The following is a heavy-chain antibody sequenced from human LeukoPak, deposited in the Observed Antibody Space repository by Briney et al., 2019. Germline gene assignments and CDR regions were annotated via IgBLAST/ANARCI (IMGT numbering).Heavy chain of an antibody. CDR3: AKVVPTEDYYDSSGRRDAFDI. J-gene: IGHJ3*02. V-gene: IGHV3-23*01. CDR1: GFTFSNYA. D-gene: IGHD3-22*01. CDR2: ISGGGGST. Sequence: GGSLRLSCAASGFTFSNYAMSWVRQAPGKGLEWVSAISGGGGSTYYADSVKGRFTISRDNSKNTLYLQMNSLRAEDTALYYCAKVVPTEDYYDSSGRRDAFDIWGQGTMVTVSS.